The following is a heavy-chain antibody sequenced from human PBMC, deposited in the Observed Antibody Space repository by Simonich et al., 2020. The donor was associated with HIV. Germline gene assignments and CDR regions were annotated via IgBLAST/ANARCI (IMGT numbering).Heavy chain of an antibody. Sequence: QVQLVESGGGVVQPGRSLRLSCAASGFTFSNYAMHWVRQGPGKGVEWVTVISYDGTNKYYADSVKGRFTNSRDNSKNTLYLQMNSLRAEDTAVYYCVRVDTAMVSAIAYWGQGTLVTVSS. J-gene: IGHJ4*02. V-gene: IGHV3-30*07. D-gene: IGHD5-18*01. CDR2: ISYDGTNK. CDR3: VRVDTAMVSAIAY. CDR1: GFTFSNYA.